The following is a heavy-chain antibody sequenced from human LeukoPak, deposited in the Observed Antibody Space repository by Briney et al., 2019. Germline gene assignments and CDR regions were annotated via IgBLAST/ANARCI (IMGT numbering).Heavy chain of an antibody. CDR3: AGVRAGANRALDV. CDR1: GFTFSRYW. D-gene: IGHD4/OR15-4a*01. CDR2: IDPDDSGS. J-gene: IGHJ3*01. Sequence: PGGSLRLSCAASGFTFSRYWMHWVRQAPGEGLVWVSRIDPDDSGSSYADSVKGRFTISRDNAKNTLWLQMNSLRADDTAVYYCAGVRAGANRALDVWGQGTVVAVSS. V-gene: IGHV3-74*01.